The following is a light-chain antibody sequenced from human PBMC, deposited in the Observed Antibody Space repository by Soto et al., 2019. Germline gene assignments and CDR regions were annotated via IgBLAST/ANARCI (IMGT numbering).Light chain of an antibody. CDR1: QSVSSSY. CDR2: GAS. J-gene: IGKJ1*01. V-gene: IGKV3-20*01. Sequence: EIVLTQSPGTLSLSPGERATLSCRASQSVSSSYLAWYQQKPGQAPRLLIYGASSRATGIPDRFSGSGSGTEFTLTISSLQSEDFAVYYCQDYGTSWTFGQGTKVDIK. CDR3: QDYGTSWT.